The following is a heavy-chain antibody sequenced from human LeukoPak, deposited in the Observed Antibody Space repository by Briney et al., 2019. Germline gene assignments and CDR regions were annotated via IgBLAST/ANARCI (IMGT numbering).Heavy chain of an antibody. CDR3: ARHSCYDS. J-gene: IGHJ4*02. D-gene: IGHD3-16*01. Sequence: GEALQISCKGSGFTFTTYSFAWGRQLPGKGLEWMGVIYAGDSSTRYSPSFQGQVTISVDKSISTAYLQWSSLKASDSAIYYCARHSCYDSWGQGTLVTVSS. CDR1: GFTFTTYS. V-gene: IGHV5-51*01. CDR2: IYAGDSST.